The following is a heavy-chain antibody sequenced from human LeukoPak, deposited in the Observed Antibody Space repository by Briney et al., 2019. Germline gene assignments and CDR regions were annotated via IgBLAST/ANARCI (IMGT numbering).Heavy chain of an antibody. CDR3: ARNPIAAAGTSYYYYYYYMDV. V-gene: IGHV4-61*02. CDR2: IYTSGST. D-gene: IGHD6-13*01. CDR1: AGSISSGSYY. J-gene: IGHJ6*03. Sequence: SETLSLTCTVSAGSISSGSYYWSWIRQPAGKGLEWIGRIYTSGSTNYNPSLKSRVTISVDTSKNQFSLKLSSVTAADTAVYYCARNPIAAAGTSYYYYYYYMDVWGKGTTVSVSS.